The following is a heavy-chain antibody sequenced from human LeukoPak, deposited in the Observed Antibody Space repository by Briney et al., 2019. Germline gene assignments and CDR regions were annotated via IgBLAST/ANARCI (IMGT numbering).Heavy chain of an antibody. J-gene: IGHJ3*02. CDR2: IYYNGNT. Sequence: SGTLSLTCAVSGYSISSNNWWAWIRQPPGKGLEWIGYIYYNGNTYYNPYNPSLTSRVTMSVDTSKNQFSLKLDSVTEIDTAMYYCARNQAVAADRGAFDIWGQGTMVTVSS. V-gene: IGHV4-28*01. CDR1: GYSISSNNW. CDR3: ARNQAVAADRGAFDI. D-gene: IGHD6-19*01.